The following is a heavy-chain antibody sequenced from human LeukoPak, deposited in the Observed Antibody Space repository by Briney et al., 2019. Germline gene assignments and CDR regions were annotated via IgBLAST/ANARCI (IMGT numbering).Heavy chain of an antibody. D-gene: IGHD3-10*01. J-gene: IGHJ3*02. CDR1: GFTFSSYS. Sequence: KSGGSLRLSCAASGFTFSSYSMNWVRQAPGKGLEWVSSISSSSSYIYYADSVKGRFTISRDNAKNSLYLQMNSLRAEDTAVYYCARDRAMRYYYGSGSYFDAFDIWGQGTMVTVSS. CDR2: ISSSSSYI. V-gene: IGHV3-21*01. CDR3: ARDRAMRYYYGSGSYFDAFDI.